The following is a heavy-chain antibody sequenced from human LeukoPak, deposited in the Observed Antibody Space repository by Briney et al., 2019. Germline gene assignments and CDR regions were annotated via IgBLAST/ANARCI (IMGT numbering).Heavy chain of an antibody. CDR2: INPNSGGT. CDR1: GYTFTGYY. V-gene: IGHV1-2*06. J-gene: IGHJ4*02. CDR3: AGGGNGNIDY. Sequence: ASVKVSCKASGYTFTGYYLHWVRQAPGHGLEWMGRINPNSGGTNFAQKFQGRVTMTRDTSISTAYMELSSLRSDDTAVYYCAGGGNGNIDYWGQGTLVTVSS. D-gene: IGHD4-23*01.